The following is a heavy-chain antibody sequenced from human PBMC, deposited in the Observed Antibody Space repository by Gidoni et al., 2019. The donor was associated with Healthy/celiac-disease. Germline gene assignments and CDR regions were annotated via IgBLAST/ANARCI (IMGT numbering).Heavy chain of an antibody. CDR3: AKGSGWVYAFDI. CDR1: GFTFSSDA. Sequence: EVQLVESGGGLVQPGGSLRLSCAASGFTFSSDAMSWVRQAPGKGLEWVSAIRGSGGSTYYADSVKGRFTISRDNSKNTLYLQMNSLRAEDTAVYYCAKGSGWVYAFDIWGQGTMVTVSS. CDR2: IRGSGGST. D-gene: IGHD3-9*01. J-gene: IGHJ3*02. V-gene: IGHV3-23*04.